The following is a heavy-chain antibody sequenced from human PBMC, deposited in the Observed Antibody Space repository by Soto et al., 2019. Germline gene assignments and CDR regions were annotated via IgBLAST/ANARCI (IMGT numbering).Heavy chain of an antibody. V-gene: IGHV3-30*18. CDR3: AKVTFSGDYYYSYGMDV. J-gene: IGHJ6*02. CDR2: ISYDGSSK. Sequence: QEKLVESGGGVVQPGRSLRLSCAASGFTFSAYGMHWVRQAPGKGLEWVTVISYDGSSKYYADSVKGRFIVSRDNSKNTLYLQMNSLRPEDTAVYYWAKVTFSGDYYYSYGMDVWGQGTTVTVSS. CDR1: GFTFSAYG. D-gene: IGHD1-26*01.